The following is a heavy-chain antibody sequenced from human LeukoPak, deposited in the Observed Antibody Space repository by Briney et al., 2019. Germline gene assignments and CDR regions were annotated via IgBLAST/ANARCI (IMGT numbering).Heavy chain of an antibody. CDR3: ARAGRWELLRGAPNYYFDY. V-gene: IGHV4-34*01. Sequence: SETLSLTCAVYGGSFSGYYWSWIRQPPGKGLEWIGEINHSGSTNYNPSLKSRVTISVDTSKNQFSLKLSSVTAADTAVYYCARAGRWELLRGAPNYYFDYWGQGTLVTVSS. CDR2: INHSGST. CDR1: GGSFSGYY. J-gene: IGHJ4*02. D-gene: IGHD1-26*01.